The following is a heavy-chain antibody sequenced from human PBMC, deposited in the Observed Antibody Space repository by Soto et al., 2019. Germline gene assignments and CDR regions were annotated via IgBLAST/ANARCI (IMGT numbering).Heavy chain of an antibody. CDR3: AKDPQQLIVYFDY. V-gene: IGHV4-39*02. CDR1: GDSITNSNYY. J-gene: IGHJ4*02. CDR2: IYYIGST. Sequence: PSETLSLTCTVSGDSITNSNYYWGWFRQPPGKGLEWIASIYYIGSTYYNPSLKSRVTISVDTSNNQFSLNLNSVTASDTAVYYCAKDPQQLIVYFDYWGQGTQVTVSS. D-gene: IGHD6-13*01.